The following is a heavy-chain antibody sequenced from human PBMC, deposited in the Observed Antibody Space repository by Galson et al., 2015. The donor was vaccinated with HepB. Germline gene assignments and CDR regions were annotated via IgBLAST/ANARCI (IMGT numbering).Heavy chain of an antibody. CDR3: AKDQQLVPGLFDY. Sequence: SLRLSCAASGFTFDDYAMHWVRQAPGKGLEWVSGISWNSGSIGYADSVKGRFTISRDNAKNSLYLQMNSLRAEDTALYYCAKDQQLVPGLFDYWGQGTLVTVSS. CDR2: ISWNSGSI. D-gene: IGHD6-13*01. J-gene: IGHJ4*02. CDR1: GFTFDDYA. V-gene: IGHV3-9*01.